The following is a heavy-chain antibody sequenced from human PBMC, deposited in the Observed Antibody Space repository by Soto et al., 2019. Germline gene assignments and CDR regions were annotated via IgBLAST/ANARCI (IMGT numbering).Heavy chain of an antibody. CDR2: IHGSGGST. V-gene: IGHV3-23*01. CDR3: ARGKDRATVTTFDY. D-gene: IGHD4-17*01. Sequence: EVQLLESGGGLVQRGGSLRLSCAASGFTFSSYAMNWVRQVPGKGLEWVSVIHGSGGSTYYADSVKGRFTISRDNSKNTVDLQMNSLRAEDTAVYYCARGKDRATVTTFDYWGQGTLVTVSS. CDR1: GFTFSSYA. J-gene: IGHJ4*02.